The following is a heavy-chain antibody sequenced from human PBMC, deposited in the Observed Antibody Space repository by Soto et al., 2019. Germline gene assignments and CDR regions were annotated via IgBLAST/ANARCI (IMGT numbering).Heavy chain of an antibody. V-gene: IGHV3-15*01. CDR2: LKSKTAGGTT. Sequence: PGGSLRLSCAACGVTFSNAWISWARQAPVQWLQWVGRLKSKTAGGTTDYAARVKGRLTISRGDSKNNLYLQMNSLKTKDTAVYYCTTVRPLLSGYYFDYWGQGXLVTVGS. CDR1: GVTFSNAW. D-gene: IGHD3-3*01. J-gene: IGHJ4*02. CDR3: TTVRPLLSGYYFDY.